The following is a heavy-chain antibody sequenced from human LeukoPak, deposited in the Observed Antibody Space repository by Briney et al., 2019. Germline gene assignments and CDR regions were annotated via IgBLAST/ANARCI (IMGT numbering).Heavy chain of an antibody. D-gene: IGHD7-27*01. CDR1: GFTFDAYA. J-gene: IGHJ4*02. CDR3: ARLGKWEELLEDY. Sequence: PGGSLRLSCEASGFTFDAYAMHWVRQAPGKGLEWVSTISGSGDSTSYADSVKGRFTIARDNSKNTLFLQVNSLSAEDTAVYYCARLGKWEELLEDYWGQGTQVTVSS. CDR2: ISGSGDST. V-gene: IGHV3-23*01.